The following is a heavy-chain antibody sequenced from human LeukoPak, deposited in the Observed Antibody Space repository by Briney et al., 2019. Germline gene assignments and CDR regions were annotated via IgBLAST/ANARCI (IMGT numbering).Heavy chain of an antibody. CDR3: ARYEHIGETSQNIVHDWFDP. Sequence: SETLSLTCTVSGGSISSYYWSWIRQPPGKGLEWIGYIYYSGSTNYNPSLKSRVTISVDTSKNQFSLKLSSVTAADTAVYYCARYEHIGETSQNIVHDWFDPWGQGTLVTVSS. J-gene: IGHJ5*02. CDR1: GGSISSYY. V-gene: IGHV4-59*01. D-gene: IGHD2/OR15-2a*01. CDR2: IYYSGST.